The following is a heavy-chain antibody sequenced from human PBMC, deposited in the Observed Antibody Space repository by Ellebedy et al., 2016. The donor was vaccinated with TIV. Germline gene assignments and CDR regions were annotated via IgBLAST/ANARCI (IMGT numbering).Heavy chain of an antibody. J-gene: IGHJ4*02. CDR3: ARDFYGSYEY. V-gene: IGHV1-2*02. CDR2: IHPNSGDT. D-gene: IGHD1-26*01. Sequence: ASVKVSXXASGYTFIDYGINWVRQAPGQGLDWVGRIHPNSGDTYYAQKFQGRVTMTRDTSISTVYMELSSLTSDDTAVYYCARDFYGSYEYWGQGTLVTVSS. CDR1: GYTFIDYG.